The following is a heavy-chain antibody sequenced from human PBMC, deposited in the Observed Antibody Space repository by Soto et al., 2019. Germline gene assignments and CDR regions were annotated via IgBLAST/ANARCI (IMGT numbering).Heavy chain of an antibody. Sequence: QMQLVQSGPEVKKPGTSVKVSCKASGFTFTSSAVQWVRQARGQRLEWIGWIVVGSGNTNYAQKFQERVNITRDMSTSTAYMELSSLRSEDTAVYYFAAVVDDFWSVYYPFDYWGQGTLVTVSS. CDR3: AAVVDDFWSVYYPFDY. V-gene: IGHV1-58*01. CDR1: GFTFTSSA. CDR2: IVVGSGNT. D-gene: IGHD3-3*01. J-gene: IGHJ4*02.